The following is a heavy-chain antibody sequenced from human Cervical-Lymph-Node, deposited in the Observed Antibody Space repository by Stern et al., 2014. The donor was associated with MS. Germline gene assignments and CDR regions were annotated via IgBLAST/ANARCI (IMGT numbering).Heavy chain of an antibody. V-gene: IGHV1-69*09. CDR2: IIPILGIA. D-gene: IGHD4-17*01. Sequence: QMQLVQSGAEVKKPGSSVKVSCKASGGTFSSYTISWVRQAPGQGLEWMGRIIPILGIANYAQKFQGRVTITADKSTSTAYMELSSLRSEDTAVYYCARGGTTVTSKGYYYYGMDVWGQGTTVTVSS. J-gene: IGHJ6*02. CDR3: ARGGTTVTSKGYYYYGMDV. CDR1: GGTFSSYT.